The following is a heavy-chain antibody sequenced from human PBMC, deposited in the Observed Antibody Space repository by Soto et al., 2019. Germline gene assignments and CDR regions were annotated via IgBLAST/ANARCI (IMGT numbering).Heavy chain of an antibody. D-gene: IGHD5-18*01. CDR3: VIELRGYSCIVP. Sequence: PSETLSLTCIVSGGSISSGGHYWSWIRQHPGKGLEWLGYIYYSGSTYYNPSLQSRVAISVDTSKNLFSLKLSSVTAADTAVYYCVIELRGYSCIVPCCQGTLVSVS. CDR1: GGSISSGGHY. J-gene: IGHJ5*02. CDR2: IYYSGST. V-gene: IGHV4-31*03.